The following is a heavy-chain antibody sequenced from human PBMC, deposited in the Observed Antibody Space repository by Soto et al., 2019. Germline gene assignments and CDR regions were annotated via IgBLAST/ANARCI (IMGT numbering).Heavy chain of an antibody. CDR2: ITYIYYSGST. D-gene: IGHD1-26*01. CDR1: GGSVSSRSYY. Sequence: QVQMQESGPGLVKPSETLSLTCTVSGGSVSSRSYYWRWIRQPPGQGLEWIGYITYIYYSGSTNYNPTSKSRVTISVDTSNNPCPLKLSSVTAADTAAYYCSRDRIVQWDYYGMDVWGQGTTVTVSS. CDR3: SRDRIVQWDYYGMDV. V-gene: IGHV4-61*01. J-gene: IGHJ6*02.